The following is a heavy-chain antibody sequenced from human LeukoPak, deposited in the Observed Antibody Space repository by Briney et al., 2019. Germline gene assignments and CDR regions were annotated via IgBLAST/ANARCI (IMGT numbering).Heavy chain of an antibody. CDR1: GGSISPYY. Sequence: SETLSLTCTVSGGSISPYYWSWIRQPPGKGLEWIGYIYYSGNTNYNPSLKSRVTISVDTSKNQFSLKLNSVTAADTAVYYCARDYDVLTAYPPTQLFDPWGQGTLVTVSS. CDR3: ARDYDVLTAYPPTQLFDP. J-gene: IGHJ5*02. V-gene: IGHV4-59*12. D-gene: IGHD3-9*01. CDR2: IYYSGNT.